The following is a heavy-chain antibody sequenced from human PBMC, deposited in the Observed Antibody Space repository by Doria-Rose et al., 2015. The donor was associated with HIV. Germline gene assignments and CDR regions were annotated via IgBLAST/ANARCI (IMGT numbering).Heavy chain of an antibody. CDR3: ARARFYHNWNDEQAFDI. D-gene: IGHD1-20*01. CDR2: INHSGST. J-gene: IGHJ3*02. V-gene: IGHV4-34*01. Sequence: WVGEINHSGSTNYNPSLKSRVTISVDTSKNQFSLKLSSVTAADTAIYYCARARFYHNWNDEQAFDIWGQGTMVAVSS.